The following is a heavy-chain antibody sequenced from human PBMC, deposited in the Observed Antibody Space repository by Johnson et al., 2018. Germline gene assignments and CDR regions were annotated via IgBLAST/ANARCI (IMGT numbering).Heavy chain of an antibody. Sequence: QVQLVQSGAEVKKPGSSVKVSCKASGGTFSSYAISWVRQAPGQGLEWMGGIIPIFGTANYAQKFQGRVTITADESTSTAYMELSSLRSEDTAVYYCARATYYYDSSGEVDYFQHWGQGTLVTVSS. CDR2: IIPIFGTA. D-gene: IGHD3-22*01. V-gene: IGHV1-69*01. CDR3: ARATYYYDSSGEVDYFQH. CDR1: GGTFSSYA. J-gene: IGHJ1*01.